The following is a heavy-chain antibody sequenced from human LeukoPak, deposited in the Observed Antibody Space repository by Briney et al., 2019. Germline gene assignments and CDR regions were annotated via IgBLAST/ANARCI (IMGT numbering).Heavy chain of an antibody. CDR1: GFTFADYY. D-gene: IGHD4-17*01. Sequence: ASVKVSCKTSGFTFADYYFHWVRQAPGQGLEWMGWINPFNDARNYAQKFQGRVTMTRATSISTAFMEVNTLRSDDTAVYYCARTPIGDRPYYFDSWGQGTLVTVSS. CDR3: ARTPIGDRPYYFDS. CDR2: INPFNDAR. V-gene: IGHV1-2*02. J-gene: IGHJ4*02.